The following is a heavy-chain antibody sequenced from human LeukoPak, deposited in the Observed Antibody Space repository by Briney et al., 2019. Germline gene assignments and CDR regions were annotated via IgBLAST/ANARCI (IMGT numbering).Heavy chain of an antibody. CDR1: GYSISSGYY. J-gene: IGHJ4*02. Sequence: PSETLSLTCTVSGYSISSGYYWGWIRQPPGKGLEWIGSIYHSGSTYYNPSLKSRVTISVDTSKNQFSLKLSSVTAADTAVYYCARSDWGIAGSNFDYWGQGTLVTVSS. CDR3: ARSDWGIAGSNFDY. CDR2: IYHSGST. V-gene: IGHV4-38-2*02. D-gene: IGHD6-13*01.